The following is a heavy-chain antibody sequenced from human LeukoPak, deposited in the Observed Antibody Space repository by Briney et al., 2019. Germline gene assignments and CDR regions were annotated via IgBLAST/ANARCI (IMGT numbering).Heavy chain of an antibody. CDR3: ARDQELGY. CDR2: IYGGGST. CDR1: GGSISVYY. Sequence: PSETLSLTCIVSGGSISVYYWSWIRQPPGKGLEWIGYIYGGGSTNYNPSLKSRVTISRDTSKNQFSLRLSSVTAADTAVYYCARDQELGYWGQGALVTVSS. D-gene: IGHD3-10*01. V-gene: IGHV4-59*01. J-gene: IGHJ4*02.